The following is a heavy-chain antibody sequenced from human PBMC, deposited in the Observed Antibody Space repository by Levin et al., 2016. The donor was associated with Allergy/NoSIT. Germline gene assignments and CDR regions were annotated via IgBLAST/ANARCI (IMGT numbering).Heavy chain of an antibody. CDR1: GGSISSSSYY. CDR2: IYYSGST. CDR3: ARHGGVGWNYYYYYYMDV. J-gene: IGHJ6*03. V-gene: IGHV4-39*01. D-gene: IGHD1-1*01. Sequence: SETLSLTCTVSGGSISSSSYYWGWIRQPPGKGLEWIGSIYYSGSTYYNPSLKSRVTISVDTSKNQFSLKLSSVTAADTAVYYCARHGGVGWNYYYYYYMDVWGKGTTVTVSS.